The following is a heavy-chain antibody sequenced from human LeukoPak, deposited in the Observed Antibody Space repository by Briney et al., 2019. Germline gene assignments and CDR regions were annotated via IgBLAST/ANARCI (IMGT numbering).Heavy chain of an antibody. J-gene: IGHJ4*02. CDR1: GFTVSSNY. CDR2: IYSGGST. D-gene: IGHD6-6*01. CDR3: ATGSHGELVLDY. V-gene: IGHV3-53*01. Sequence: GGSLRLSCAASGFTVSSNYMSWVRQAPGKGLEWVSVIYSGGSTYYADSVKGRFTISRDNSKNTLYLRMNSLRAEDTAVYYCATGSHGELVLDYWGQGTLVTVSS.